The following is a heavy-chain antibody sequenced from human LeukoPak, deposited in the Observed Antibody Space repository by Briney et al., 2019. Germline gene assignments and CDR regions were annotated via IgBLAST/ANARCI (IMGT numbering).Heavy chain of an antibody. J-gene: IGHJ4*02. Sequence: GGSLRLSCAASGFTVSSNYMSWVRQAPGKGLEWVSVIASGGTTYYADSVKGRFTISRDNSKNTLYLQMNSLRAEDTAVYYCAKIATTMIVVVNNFDYWGQGTLVTVSS. D-gene: IGHD3-22*01. CDR1: GFTVSSNY. CDR3: AKIATTMIVVVNNFDY. V-gene: IGHV3-53*01. CDR2: IASGGTT.